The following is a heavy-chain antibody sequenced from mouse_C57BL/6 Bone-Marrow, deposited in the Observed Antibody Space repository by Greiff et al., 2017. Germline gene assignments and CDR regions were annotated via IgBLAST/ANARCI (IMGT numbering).Heavy chain of an antibody. CDR1: GYTFTDYY. D-gene: IGHD1-1*01. CDR3: ARSGGTTGLDY. J-gene: IGHJ4*01. Sequence: EVQLQQSGPELVKPGASVKISCKASGYTFTDYYMNWVKQSHGKSLEWIGDINPNNGGTSYNQKFKGKATLTVDKSSSTAYMELRSLTSEDSAVYYCARSGGTTGLDYWGQGTSGTVSS. V-gene: IGHV1-26*01. CDR2: INPNNGGT.